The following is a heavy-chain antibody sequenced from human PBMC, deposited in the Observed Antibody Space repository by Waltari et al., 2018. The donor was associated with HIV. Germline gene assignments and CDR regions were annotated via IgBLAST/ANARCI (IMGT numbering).Heavy chain of an antibody. D-gene: IGHD6-6*01. CDR1: GFTFSSYG. CDR2: IWYDGSNK. CDR3: AKDRAARPGWYFDL. J-gene: IGHJ2*01. V-gene: IGHV3-30*18. Sequence: QVQLVESGGGVVQPGRSLRLSCAASGFTFSSYGMHWVRQAPGKGLEGGTVIWYDGSNKYYADSVKCRFTISRDNSKNTLYLQMNSLRAEDTAMYYCAKDRAARPGWYFDLWGRGTLVTVSS.